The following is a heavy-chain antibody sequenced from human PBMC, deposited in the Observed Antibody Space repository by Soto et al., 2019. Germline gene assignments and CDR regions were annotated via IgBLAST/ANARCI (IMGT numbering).Heavy chain of an antibody. Sequence: EVQLLESGGGLVQPGGSLRLSCAASGFTFSSYAMSWVRQAPGKGLEWVSDISGSGGSTYYADSVKGRFTIPRDNSKNTLYLQMNSLRSEDTAVYDCAKDRPHEYYYYGMDVWGQGTTVTVSS. CDR2: ISGSGGST. D-gene: IGHD6-6*01. CDR1: GFTFSSYA. CDR3: AKDRPHEYYYYGMDV. V-gene: IGHV3-23*01. J-gene: IGHJ6*02.